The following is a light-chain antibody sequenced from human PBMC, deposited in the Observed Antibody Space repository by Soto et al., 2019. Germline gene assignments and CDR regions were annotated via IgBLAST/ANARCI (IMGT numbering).Light chain of an antibody. V-gene: IGLV2-14*01. CDR2: EVS. CDR3: MSYTNIATWV. Sequence: QSALTQPASVSGSPGQSITISCTGTSSDVGGYNYVSWYQQHPGKAPKLMIYEVSNRPSGVSNRFSGSKSGNTASLTISGLQAEDEAAYYCMSYTNIATWVFGGGTKLTVL. J-gene: IGLJ3*02. CDR1: SSDVGGYNY.